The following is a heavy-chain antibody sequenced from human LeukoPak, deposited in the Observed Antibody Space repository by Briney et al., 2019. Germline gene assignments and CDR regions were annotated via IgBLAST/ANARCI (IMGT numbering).Heavy chain of an antibody. CDR1: GGTFSSYA. CDR2: IIPILGIA. J-gene: IGHJ4*02. Sequence: ASVKVSCKASGGTFSSYAISWVRQAPGQGLEWMGRIIPILGIANYAQKFQGRVTITADKSTSTAYMELSSLRSEDTAVYYCARGGYDSSGYYWGYFDYWGQGTLVTVSS. D-gene: IGHD3-22*01. CDR3: ARGGYDSSGYYWGYFDY. V-gene: IGHV1-69*04.